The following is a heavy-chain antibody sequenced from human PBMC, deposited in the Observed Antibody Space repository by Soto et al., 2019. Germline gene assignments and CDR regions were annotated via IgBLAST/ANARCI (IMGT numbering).Heavy chain of an antibody. V-gene: IGHV3-66*01. J-gene: IGHJ4*02. CDR3: ARDPIGPPIRFDY. CDR1: GFTVSSNY. Sequence: PGGSLRLSCAASGFTVSSNYMSWVRQAPGKGLEWVSVIYSGGSTYYADSVKGRFTISRDNSKNTLYLQMNSLRAEDTAVYYCARDPIGPPIRFDYWGQGTLVTVSS. CDR2: IYSGGST.